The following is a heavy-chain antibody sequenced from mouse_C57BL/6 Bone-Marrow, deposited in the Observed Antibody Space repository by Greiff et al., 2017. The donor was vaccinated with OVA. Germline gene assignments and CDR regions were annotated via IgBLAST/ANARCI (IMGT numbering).Heavy chain of an antibody. CDR2: INPGSGGA. J-gene: IGHJ2*01. V-gene: IGHV1-54*01. Sequence: VQLQQSGAELVRPGTSVKVSCKASGYAFTNYLIEWVKQRPGQGLEWLGVINPGSGGANYHEKLKGQATLTADKSSSTAYMQRSSLTSEDSAVYFCARSFYYGNRCDYWGQGTTLTVSS. CDR3: ARSFYYGNRCDY. CDR1: GYAFTNYL. D-gene: IGHD2-1*01.